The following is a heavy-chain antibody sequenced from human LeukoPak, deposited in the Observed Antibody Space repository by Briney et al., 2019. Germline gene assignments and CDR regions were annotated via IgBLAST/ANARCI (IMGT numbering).Heavy chain of an antibody. J-gene: IGHJ4*02. CDR3: ARHGDSSGYYFLDY. CDR1: GGSVSSTTYY. D-gene: IGHD3-22*01. Sequence: PSETLSLTCTVSGGSVSSTTYYWSWIRQPPGKGLEWIASINYSGSTYYNPSLKSRVTISVDTSKNQFSLKLSSVTAADTAVYYCARHGDSSGYYFLDYWGQGTLVTVSS. V-gene: IGHV4-39*01. CDR2: INYSGST.